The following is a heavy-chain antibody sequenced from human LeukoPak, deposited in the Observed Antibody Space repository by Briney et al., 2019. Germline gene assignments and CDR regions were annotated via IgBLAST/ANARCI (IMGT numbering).Heavy chain of an antibody. V-gene: IGHV3-23*01. D-gene: IGHD1-26*01. CDR1: GGSISSNN. J-gene: IGHJ4*02. Sequence: PSETLSLTCAVSGGSISSNNWWGWVRPVPGKGLEWVSGISASGGSTSYADSVRGRFTISRDNSKNTLYVQMNSLRDEDTAVYYCAKDQRWESPHYLDSWGQGTLVTVSS. CDR2: ISASGGST. CDR3: AKDQRWESPHYLDS.